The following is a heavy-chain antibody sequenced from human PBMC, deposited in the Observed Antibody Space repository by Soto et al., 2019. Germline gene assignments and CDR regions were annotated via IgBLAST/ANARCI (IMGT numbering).Heavy chain of an antibody. D-gene: IGHD6-13*01. CDR2: TSGSGGST. CDR3: ARRPGYSRSWYFDY. J-gene: IGHJ4*02. V-gene: IGHV3-23*01. Sequence: GGSLRLSCAASGFTFSSYAMSWVRQAPGKGLEWVSATSGSGGSTYYADSVKGRFTISRDNSKNTLYLQMNSLRAEDTSVYYCARRPGYSRSWYFDYWGQGTLVTVSS. CDR1: GFTFSSYA.